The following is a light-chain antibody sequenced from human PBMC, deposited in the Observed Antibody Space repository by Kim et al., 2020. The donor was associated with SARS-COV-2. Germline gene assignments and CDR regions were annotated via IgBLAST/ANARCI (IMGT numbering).Light chain of an antibody. J-gene: IGKJ4*01. V-gene: IGKV1-39*01. CDR3: QQTYSTPRT. CDR2: AAS. Sequence: DIQMTQSPSSLSASVGGRVTITCRASQSIRRYLNWYQHKPGKAPKLLIYAASSLQSGVPSRFSGSGSGTDFTLTISSLQPEDFATYYCQQTYSTPRTFGGGTKLEI. CDR1: QSIRRY.